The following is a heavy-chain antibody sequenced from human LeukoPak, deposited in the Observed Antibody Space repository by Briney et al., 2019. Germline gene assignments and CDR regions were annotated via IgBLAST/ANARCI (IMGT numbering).Heavy chain of an antibody. V-gene: IGHV3-30*18. Sequence: GGSLRLSCAASGFTFSSYGMHWVRQAPGKGLEWVAVISYDGSNINYAESVKGRFTISRDNSKNTLYLQMNSLRAEDTAVYYCAKLDGSSGYYYAYFDYWGQGTLVTVSS. CDR2: ISYDGSNI. CDR3: AKLDGSSGYYYAYFDY. D-gene: IGHD3-22*01. CDR1: GFTFSSYG. J-gene: IGHJ4*02.